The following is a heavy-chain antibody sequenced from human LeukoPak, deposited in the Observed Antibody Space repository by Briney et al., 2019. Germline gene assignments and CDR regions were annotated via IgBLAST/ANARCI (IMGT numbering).Heavy chain of an antibody. V-gene: IGHV3-7*03. CDR1: GFTFSSYW. CDR2: INKDGGEK. Sequence: GGSLRLSCAASGFTFSSYWMSWVRQAPGKGLEWVANINKDGGEKYYVDSVKGRFTISRDDAKNSLYLQMNSLRADDTAVYYCVKDSPPRYSGSPPAYWGQGTLVTVSS. J-gene: IGHJ4*02. CDR3: VKDSPPRYSGSPPAY. D-gene: IGHD1-26*01.